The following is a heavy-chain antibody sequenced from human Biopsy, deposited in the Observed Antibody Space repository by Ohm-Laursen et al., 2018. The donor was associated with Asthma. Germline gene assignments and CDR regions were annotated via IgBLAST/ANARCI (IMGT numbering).Heavy chain of an antibody. V-gene: IGHV3-30*03. CDR1: GFSFGSYG. CDR3: AREGVAGTHIED. Sequence: SLRLSCTAFGFSFGSYGMHWVRQAPGKGLEWVAVISYDGSSIYYADSVKGRFTISRDNSKNTLPLQMNSLTAEDTAVYYCAREGVAGTHIEDWGQGTLVTVSS. J-gene: IGHJ4*02. CDR2: ISYDGSSI. D-gene: IGHD6-19*01.